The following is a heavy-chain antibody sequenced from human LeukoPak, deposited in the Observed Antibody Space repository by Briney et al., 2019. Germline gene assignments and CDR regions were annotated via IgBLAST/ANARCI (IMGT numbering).Heavy chain of an antibody. Sequence: GESLKISCKGSGYSFTSYWIGWVRQVPGKGLEWMGIIYPGDSDTRYSPSFQGQVTISADKSISTAYLQWSSLKASDTAMYYCARTYYYDSSGYYSYYFDYWGQGTLVTVSS. J-gene: IGHJ4*02. CDR2: IYPGDSDT. V-gene: IGHV5-51*01. D-gene: IGHD3-22*01. CDR1: GYSFTSYW. CDR3: ARTYYYDSSGYYSYYFDY.